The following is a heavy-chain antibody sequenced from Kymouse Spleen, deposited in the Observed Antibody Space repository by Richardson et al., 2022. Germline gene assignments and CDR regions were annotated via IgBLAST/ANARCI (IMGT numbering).Heavy chain of an antibody. D-gene: IGHD3-10*01. CDR1: GGSISSSNW. CDR2: IYHSGST. Sequence: QVQLQESGPGLVKPSGTLSLTCAVSGGSISSSNWWSWVRQPPGKGLEWIGEIYHSGSTNYNPSLKSRVTISVDKSKNQFSLKLSSVTAADTAVYYCARDPSTMVRGVIIPDAFDIWGQGTMVTVSS. J-gene: IGHJ3*02. CDR3: ARDPSTMVRGVIIPDAFDI. V-gene: IGHV4-4*02.